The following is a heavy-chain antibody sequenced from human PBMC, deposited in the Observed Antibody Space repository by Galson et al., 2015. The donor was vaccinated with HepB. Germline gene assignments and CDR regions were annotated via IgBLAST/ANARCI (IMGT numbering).Heavy chain of an antibody. CDR1: GYTFTGYY. D-gene: IGHD3-22*01. V-gene: IGHV1-2*02. CDR3: ATQGPIGIGSGSRFGVPGY. Sequence: SVKVSCKASGYTFTGYYIHWVRQAPGQGLEWMGWINPNSGGTDYSQKFQGRVTMTRDTSINTAYMELSRLRSDDTAVYYCATQGPIGIGSGSRFGVPGYWGQGTLVTVSS. J-gene: IGHJ4*02. CDR2: INPNSGGT.